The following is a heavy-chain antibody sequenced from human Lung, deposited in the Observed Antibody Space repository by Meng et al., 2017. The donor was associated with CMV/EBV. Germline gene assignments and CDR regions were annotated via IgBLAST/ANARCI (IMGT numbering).Heavy chain of an antibody. D-gene: IGHD3-10*01. CDR3: VREILAPINYYFDS. CDR1: SVSIRRADYY. CDR2: IFYNGST. V-gene: IGHV4-30-4*06. Sequence: SSVSIRRADYYWSWIRQHPGKGLEWVGYIFYNGSTSYNPSLKSRLSISMDTSKNQFYLKLRSLTAADTAIYYCVREILAPINYYFDSWGQGTLVTVSS. J-gene: IGHJ4*02.